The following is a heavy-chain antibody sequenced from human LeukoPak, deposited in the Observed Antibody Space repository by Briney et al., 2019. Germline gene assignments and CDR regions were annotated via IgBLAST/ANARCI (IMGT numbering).Heavy chain of an antibody. D-gene: IGHD6-25*01. CDR1: GFSFSDYY. J-gene: IGHJ4*02. CDR2: FDRGRDGK. CDR3: AAISYSGTWPVGY. V-gene: IGHV3-11*03. Sequence: GGSLRLSCAGSGFSFSDYYMAWIRQTPGKGLQRVSFFDRGRDGKGHADSVRGRFTISRDNSNNTLYLQMNTLTAEDTAVYYCAAISYSGTWPVGYWGQGILVTVTA.